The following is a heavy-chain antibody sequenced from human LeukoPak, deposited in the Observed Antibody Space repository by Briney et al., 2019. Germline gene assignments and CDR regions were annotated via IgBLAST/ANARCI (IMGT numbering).Heavy chain of an antibody. D-gene: IGHD2-21*01. CDR3: AKDKTLFEGSFDY. J-gene: IGHJ4*02. CDR1: GFTFSNYG. V-gene: IGHV3-30*18. Sequence: GGSLRLSCAASGFTFSNYGMHWVRQAPGKGLEWVAVISYDGSNKYYADSVKGRFTISRDNSKNTLYLQMNSLRAEDTAVYYCAKDKTLFEGSFDYWGQGTLVTVSS. CDR2: ISYDGSNK.